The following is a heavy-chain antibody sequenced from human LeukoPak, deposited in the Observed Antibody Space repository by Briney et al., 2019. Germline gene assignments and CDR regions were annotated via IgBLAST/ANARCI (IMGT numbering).Heavy chain of an antibody. CDR2: IYTSGST. V-gene: IGHV4-61*02. D-gene: IGHD3-22*01. CDR3: ARGVGYDDTLGSYYGFFDH. CDR1: GDSISSGSYY. Sequence: SETLSLTCTVSGDSISSGSYYWSWIRQPAGKGLEWIGRIYTSGSTNYHPSLKSRVTISLDTSKNHFSLNLSTVTAADTAVYYCARGVGYDDTLGSYYGFFDHWSQGTLVTVSS. J-gene: IGHJ4*02.